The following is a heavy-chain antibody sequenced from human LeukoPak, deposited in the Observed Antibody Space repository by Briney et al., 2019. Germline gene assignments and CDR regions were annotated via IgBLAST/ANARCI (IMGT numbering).Heavy chain of an antibody. J-gene: IGHJ4*02. CDR3: AKDGVEAIVGTYDY. CDR2: ISGSGGCT. V-gene: IGHV3-23*01. Sequence: GGSLRLSCAASGFTFSSYAMSWVRQAPGKGLEWVSAISGSGGCTYYADPVKRRFTISRDNSKNTLYLQMISLRAEDTAVYYCAKDGVEAIVGTYDYWGQGTLVTVSS. D-gene: IGHD1-26*01. CDR1: GFTFSSYA.